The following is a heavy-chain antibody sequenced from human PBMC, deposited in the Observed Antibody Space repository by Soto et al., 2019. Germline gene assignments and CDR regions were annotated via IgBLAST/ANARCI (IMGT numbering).Heavy chain of an antibody. J-gene: IGHJ1*01. CDR1: GYTFTSYY. Sequence: QVQLVQSGAEVKKPGASVKVSCKASGYTFTSYYMHWVRQAPGQGLEWMGIINPSGGSTSYAQKSQGRVTMTRDTSTSTVYMELRSLRSEDTAVYYCARDPGYCSSTSCSSDPEYFQHWGQGTLVTVSS. V-gene: IGHV1-46*03. D-gene: IGHD2-2*01. CDR3: ARDPGYCSSTSCSSDPEYFQH. CDR2: INPSGGST.